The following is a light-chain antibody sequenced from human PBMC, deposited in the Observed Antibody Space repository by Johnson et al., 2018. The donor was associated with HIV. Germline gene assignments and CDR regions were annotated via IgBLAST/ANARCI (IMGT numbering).Light chain of an antibody. CDR1: SSNIGNAY. Sequence: QSMLTQPPSVSAAPGQKVTISCSGRSSNIGNAYVSWYQQLPGTAPKLLIYENDKRPSGIPDRFSGSKSGTSATLAITGLQPADEADYYCGTWHSCLSAGGVFGTGTKVTVL. CDR3: GTWHSCLSAGGV. J-gene: IGLJ1*01. CDR2: END. V-gene: IGLV1-51*02.